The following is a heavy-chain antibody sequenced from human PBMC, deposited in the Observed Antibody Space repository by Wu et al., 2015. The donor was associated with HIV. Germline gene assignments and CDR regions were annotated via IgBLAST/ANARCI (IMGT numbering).Heavy chain of an antibody. CDR1: GYTFTSYY. D-gene: IGHD3-22*01. Sequence: QVQLMQSGAEVKKPGASVKVSCKASGYTFTSYYIHWVRQASGQGLEWMGIINPSGGSTSYAQKFQGRVTMTRDTSTSTVYMELSSLRSEDTAVYYCARCPYYYDNRDSLGYWGQGTLVTVSS. CDR3: ARCPYYYDNRDSLGY. CDR2: INPSGGST. V-gene: IGHV1-46*01. J-gene: IGHJ4*02.